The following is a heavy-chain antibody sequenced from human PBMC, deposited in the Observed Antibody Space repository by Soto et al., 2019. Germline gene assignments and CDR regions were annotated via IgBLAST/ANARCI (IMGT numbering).Heavy chain of an antibody. J-gene: IGHJ6*03. V-gene: IGHV4-39*01. CDR1: GGSISSSNYY. D-gene: IGHD6-6*01. CDR3: ARQGGSSSGFYYYYYYMEV. Sequence: SETLSLTCTVSGGSISSSNYYWAWIRQPPGKGLEWIGSISYSGSTYYNPSLKSRVIISVDTSKNQFSLKLTSVTAADTAVYYCARQGGSSSGFYYYYYYMEVWGKGTTVTVSS. CDR2: ISYSGST.